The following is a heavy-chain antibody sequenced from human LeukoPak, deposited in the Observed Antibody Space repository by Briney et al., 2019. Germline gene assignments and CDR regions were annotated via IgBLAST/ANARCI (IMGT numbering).Heavy chain of an antibody. CDR2: IYYSGST. V-gene: IGHV4-39*01. CDR1: GGSISSSSYY. D-gene: IGHD3-22*01. Sequence: SETLSLTCTVSGGSISSSSYYWGWIRQPPGKGLEWIGSIYYSGSTYYNPSLKSRVTISVDTSKNQFSLKLSSVTAADTAAYYCARRTPNYYDSSGYDYWGQGTLVTVSS. CDR3: ARRTPNYYDSSGYDY. J-gene: IGHJ4*02.